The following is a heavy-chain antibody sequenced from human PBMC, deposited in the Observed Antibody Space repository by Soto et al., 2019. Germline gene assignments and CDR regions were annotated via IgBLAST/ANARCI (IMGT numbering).Heavy chain of an antibody. CDR3: ARADYGDYVGVLGY. D-gene: IGHD4-17*01. CDR2: IYYSGST. CDR1: GGSISSYY. J-gene: IGHJ4*02. V-gene: IGHV4-59*01. Sequence: QVQLQESGPGLVKPSETLSLTCTVSGGSISSYYWSWIRQPPGKGLEWIGYIYYSGSTNYNPSLKSRVTISVDTSKNQFSLKLSSVTAADTAMYYCARADYGDYVGVLGYWGQGTLVTVSS.